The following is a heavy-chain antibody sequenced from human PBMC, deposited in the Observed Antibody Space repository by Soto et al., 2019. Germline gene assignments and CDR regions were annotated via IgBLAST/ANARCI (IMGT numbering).Heavy chain of an antibody. Sequence: EVQLVESGGGLVKPGGSLRLSCAASGFTFSNAWMNWVRQAPGKGLEWVGRIKSKTDGGTTDYAAPVKGRFTISRDESKNTLYLQMNSLKTEDTAVYYCTSRRPQLAMVRGVGYYYYGMDVWGQGTTVTVSS. V-gene: IGHV3-15*07. CDR2: IKSKTDGGTT. J-gene: IGHJ6*02. D-gene: IGHD3-10*01. CDR3: TSRRPQLAMVRGVGYYYYGMDV. CDR1: GFTFSNAW.